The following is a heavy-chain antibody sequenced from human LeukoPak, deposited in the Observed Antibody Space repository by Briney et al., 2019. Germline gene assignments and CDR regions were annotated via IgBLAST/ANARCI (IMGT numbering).Heavy chain of an antibody. Sequence: GGSLRLSCAASGFTFSSYWMHWVRQAPGKGLEWVSGISWNSGSIGYADSVKGRFTISRDNAKNSLYLQMNSLRAEDTALYYCATDSSGPFDYWGQGTLVTVSS. D-gene: IGHD2-15*01. CDR3: ATDSSGPFDY. J-gene: IGHJ4*02. V-gene: IGHV3-9*01. CDR1: GFTFSSYW. CDR2: ISWNSGSI.